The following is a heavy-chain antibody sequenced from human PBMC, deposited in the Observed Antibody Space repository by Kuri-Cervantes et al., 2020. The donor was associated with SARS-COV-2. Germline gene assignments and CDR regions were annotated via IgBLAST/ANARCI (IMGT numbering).Heavy chain of an antibody. CDR1: GFTFSSYW. J-gene: IGHJ4*02. D-gene: IGHD2-2*02. CDR2: ISSSSSYI. CDR3: ARNRYCSSTSCYMEFSF. V-gene: IGHV3-21*01. Sequence: GGSLRLSCAASGFTFSSYWLNWVRQAPGKGLEGVSSISSSSSYIYYADSVKGRFTISRDNAKNSLYLQMNSLRAEDTAVYYCARNRYCSSTSCYMEFSFWGQGTLVTVSS.